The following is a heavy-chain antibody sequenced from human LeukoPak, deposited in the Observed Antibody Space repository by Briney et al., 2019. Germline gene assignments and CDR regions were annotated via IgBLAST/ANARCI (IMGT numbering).Heavy chain of an antibody. Sequence: GASVKVSCKASGYTFTGYYMHWVRQAPGQGLEWMGWISAYNGNTNYAQKLQGRVTMTTDTSTSTAYMELRSLRSDDTAVYYCARDSYYCSSTSCYFSPFDIWGQGTMVTVSS. CDR3: ARDSYYCSSTSCYFSPFDI. J-gene: IGHJ3*02. CDR1: GYTFTGYY. CDR2: ISAYNGNT. D-gene: IGHD2-2*01. V-gene: IGHV1-18*04.